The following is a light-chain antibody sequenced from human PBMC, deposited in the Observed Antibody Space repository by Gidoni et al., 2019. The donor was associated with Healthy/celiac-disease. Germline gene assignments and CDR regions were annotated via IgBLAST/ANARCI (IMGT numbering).Light chain of an antibody. J-gene: IGKJ1*01. Sequence: IVFMQSPSTLSLSPGESATLSCRASQRVRSSYLAWYQQKPGQAPRLLIYGASSMATGIPDRFSGSGSGTDFTLTISRLEPEDFAVYYCQQYGSSPRTFGQGTKVEIK. V-gene: IGKV3-20*01. CDR3: QQYGSSPRT. CDR1: QRVRSSY. CDR2: GAS.